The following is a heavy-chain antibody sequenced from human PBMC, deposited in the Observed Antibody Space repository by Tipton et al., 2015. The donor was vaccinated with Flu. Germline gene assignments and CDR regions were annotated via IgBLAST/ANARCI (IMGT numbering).Heavy chain of an antibody. CDR1: GFTFSSYG. Sequence: SLRLSCEASGFTFSSYGIHWVRQAPGKGLEWVSFIRFDGSNQYYADSVKGRFTISRDNSKNTVYLQVNSLRVVDTAVYHCAKEHYSTGWGTDALDVWGPGTVVTVSS. D-gene: IGHD6-19*01. J-gene: IGHJ3*01. CDR2: IRFDGSNQ. CDR3: AKEHYSTGWGTDALDV. V-gene: IGHV3-30*02.